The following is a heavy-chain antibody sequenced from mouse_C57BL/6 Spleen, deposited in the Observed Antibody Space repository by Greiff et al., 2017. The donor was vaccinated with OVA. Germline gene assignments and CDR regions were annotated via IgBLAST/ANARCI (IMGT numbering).Heavy chain of an antibody. V-gene: IGHV7-1*01. CDR3: ARDGWDYDWYFDV. J-gene: IGHJ1*03. CDR2: SRNKANDYTT. Sequence: EVKLVESGGGLVQSGRSLRLSCATSGFTFSDFYMEWVRQAPGKGLEWIAASRNKANDYTTEYSASVKGRFIVSRDTSQSILYLQMNALRAEDTAIYYCARDGWDYDWYFDVWGTGTTVTVSS. D-gene: IGHD2-4*01. CDR1: GFTFSDFY.